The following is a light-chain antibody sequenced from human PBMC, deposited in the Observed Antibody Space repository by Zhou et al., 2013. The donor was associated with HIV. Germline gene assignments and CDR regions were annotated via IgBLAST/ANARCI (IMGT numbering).Light chain of an antibody. J-gene: IGKJ4*01. CDR1: QGIGSY. V-gene: IGKV1-9*01. CDR2: AAS. CDR3: QQYGSSTPY. Sequence: DIQLTQSPSFLSASVGDRVTIACRASQGIGSYLAWYQQKPGKAPKLLIYAASTLQSGVPSRFSGSGSGTDLTLTISRLEPEDSAVYYCQQYGSSTPYFGGGTKVE.